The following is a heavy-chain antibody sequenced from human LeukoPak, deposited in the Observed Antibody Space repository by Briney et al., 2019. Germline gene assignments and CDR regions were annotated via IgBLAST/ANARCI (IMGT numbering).Heavy chain of an antibody. Sequence: ASVKVSCKASGYTFTNYDINWVRQATEQGLEWMGWMNPNSANTVYAQKFQGKITITRNTSISTAYMELSSLRSEDTAVYYCARKHSSNYYFDYWGQGTLFTVSS. CDR2: MNPNSANT. D-gene: IGHD2-2*01. CDR3: ARKHSSNYYFDY. V-gene: IGHV1-8*03. J-gene: IGHJ4*02. CDR1: GYTFTNYD.